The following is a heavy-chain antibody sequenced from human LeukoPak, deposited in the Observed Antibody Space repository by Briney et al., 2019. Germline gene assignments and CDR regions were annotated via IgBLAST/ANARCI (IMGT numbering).Heavy chain of an antibody. CDR2: IRFDGSNN. D-gene: IGHD1-7*01. V-gene: IGHV3-30*02. Sequence: AGTLRLSCAASGFTFSSYGLHWVRQAPGKGLEWVAYIRFDGSNNYYADSSKGRFTISRDNSKNTLYLQMNSLGVEDTAVYSCARGGVNYASDYWGQGTLVTVSP. CDR1: GFTFSSYG. J-gene: IGHJ4*02. CDR3: ARGGVNYASDY.